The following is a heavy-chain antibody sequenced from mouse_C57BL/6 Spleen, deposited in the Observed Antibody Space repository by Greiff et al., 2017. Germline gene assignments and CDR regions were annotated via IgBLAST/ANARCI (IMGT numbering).Heavy chain of an antibody. CDR2: ISPGSGNT. Sequence: QVQLPQSGPELVQPGASVTISCKASGYSFTSSYIHLVQPRPGQGLAWIGWISPGSGNTKYNEKFKGKATLTADTSSSTAYMQLSSLTSEDSAVYYCARGGYDHWYCDVWGTGTTVTVSS. D-gene: IGHD2-3*01. V-gene: IGHV1-66*01. J-gene: IGHJ1*03. CDR1: GYSFTSSY. CDR3: ARGGYDHWYCDV.